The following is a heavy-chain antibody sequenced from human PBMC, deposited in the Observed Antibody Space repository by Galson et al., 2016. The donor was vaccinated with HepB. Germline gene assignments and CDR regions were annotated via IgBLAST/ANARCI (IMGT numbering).Heavy chain of an antibody. J-gene: IGHJ4*02. V-gene: IGHV3-23*01. CDR2: LSGSGSRT. CDR3: AKDRRVSSSGGFDF. Sequence: SLRLSCAASGIIFSSYAMSWVRLAPGKGLECVSVLSGSGSRTYHADSVKGRFTMSRDNSRNTVYLQMNSLRVEDTAIYYCAKDRRVSSSGGFDFWGQGTLVTVAS. D-gene: IGHD3-10*01. CDR1: GIIFSSYA.